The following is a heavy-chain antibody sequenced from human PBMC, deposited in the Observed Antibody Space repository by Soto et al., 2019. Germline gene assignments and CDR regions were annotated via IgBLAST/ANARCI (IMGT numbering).Heavy chain of an antibody. CDR1: GGTLSNYA. CDR3: ASRERVGAFDI. CDR2: IIPILGSA. V-gene: IGHV1-69*01. D-gene: IGHD1-26*01. J-gene: IGHJ3*02. Sequence: QLQLVQSGAEVKKPGSSVKVSCKASGGTLSNYAISWLRQAPGQGLEWMGWIIPILGSANYAQKFQDRVTITADESTSTTYMELSSLRSEDAAVYYCASRERVGAFDIWGQGTVVTVSS.